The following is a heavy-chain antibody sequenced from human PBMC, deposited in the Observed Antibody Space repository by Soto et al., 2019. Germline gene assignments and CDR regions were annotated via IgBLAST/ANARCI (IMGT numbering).Heavy chain of an antibody. J-gene: IGHJ6*02. V-gene: IGHV3-33*01. CDR3: ARHYGDYVDYYYYYGMDV. D-gene: IGHD4-17*01. Sequence: GGSLRLSCAASGFTFSSYGMHWVRQAPGKGLEWVAVIWYDGSNKYYADSVKGRFTISRDNSKNTLYLQMNSLRAEDTAVYYCARHYGDYVDYYYYYGMDVWGQGTTVTVSS. CDR2: IWYDGSNK. CDR1: GFTFSSYG.